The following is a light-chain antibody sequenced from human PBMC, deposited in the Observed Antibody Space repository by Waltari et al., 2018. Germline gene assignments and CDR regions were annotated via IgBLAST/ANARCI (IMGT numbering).Light chain of an antibody. CDR3: QQLMTYPLT. J-gene: IGKJ4*01. V-gene: IGKV1-9*01. CDR1: QGISSY. CDR2: AAS. Sequence: DIQLTQSPSFLSASVGDRVTITCRASQGISSYLAWYQQKPKKAPKVLIHAASSLQSGVPSRFSGSGSGTEFTLTISSLQPEDSATYYCQQLMTYPLTFGGGTKVEIK.